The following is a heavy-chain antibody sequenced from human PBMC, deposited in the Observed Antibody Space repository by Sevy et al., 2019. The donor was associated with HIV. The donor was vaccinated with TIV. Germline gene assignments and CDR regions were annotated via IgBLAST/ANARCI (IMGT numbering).Heavy chain of an antibody. CDR2: INPNSGGT. D-gene: IGHD3-22*01. CDR3: ARDGSIYYDSSGRTLDY. CDR1: GYTFTGYY. J-gene: IGHJ4*02. Sequence: GESLKISCKASGYTFTGYYMHWVRQAPGQGLEWMGWINPNSGGTNYAQKFQGRVTMTRDTSISTAYMELSRLRSDDTAVYYCARDGSIYYDSSGRTLDYWGQGTLVTVSS. V-gene: IGHV1-2*02.